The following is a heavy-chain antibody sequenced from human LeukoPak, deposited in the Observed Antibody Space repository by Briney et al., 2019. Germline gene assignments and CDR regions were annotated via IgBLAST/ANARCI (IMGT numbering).Heavy chain of an antibody. CDR3: ASPGGCSSTSCYNAFDI. CDR2: ISAYNGNT. D-gene: IGHD2-2*02. Sequence: ASVKVSCKASGYTFTSYGISWVRQAPGQGLEWMGWISAYNGNTNYAQKLQGRVTMTTDTSTSTAYMELRSLRSDDTAVYYCASPGGCSSTSCYNAFDIWGQGTMVTVSS. J-gene: IGHJ3*02. CDR1: GYTFTSYG. V-gene: IGHV1-18*01.